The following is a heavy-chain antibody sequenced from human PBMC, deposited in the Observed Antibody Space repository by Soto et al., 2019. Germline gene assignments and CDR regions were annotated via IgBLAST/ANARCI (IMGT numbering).Heavy chain of an antibody. CDR1: GFTFSSVW. CDR2: INSDGRST. D-gene: IGHD3-22*01. V-gene: IGHV3-74*02. J-gene: IGHJ4*02. CDR3: ARYPYDSSGFFDY. Sequence: EVQLVESGGGLVQSGGSLRLSCAASGFTFSSVWMHWVRQIPGKGLVWVSRINSDGRSTTYADSVKGRFTISRDNAKNTLYLQMTSLRAEDTAVYYCARYPYDSSGFFDYWGQGTLVTVSS.